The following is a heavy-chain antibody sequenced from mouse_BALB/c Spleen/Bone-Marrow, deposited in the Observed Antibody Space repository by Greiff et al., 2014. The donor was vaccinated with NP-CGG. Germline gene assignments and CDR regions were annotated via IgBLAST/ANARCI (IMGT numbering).Heavy chain of an antibody. J-gene: IGHJ4*01. Sequence: EVQLQESGPELVKPGASVKMSCKASGYTFTSYVMHWVKQKPGQGLEWIGYINPYNDGTKYNEKFKGKATLTSDKSSSTAYMELSSLTSEDSAAYYCARMEGSPTAVYYAMDYWGQGTSVTVSS. V-gene: IGHV1-14*01. CDR2: INPYNDGT. CDR1: GYTFTSYV. CDR3: ARMEGSPTAVYYAMDY. D-gene: IGHD2-10*01.